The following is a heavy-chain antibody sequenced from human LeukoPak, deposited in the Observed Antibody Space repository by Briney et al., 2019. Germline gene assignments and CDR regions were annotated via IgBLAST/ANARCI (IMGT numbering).Heavy chain of an antibody. CDR3: ASHVRYYDSSGYYPPDNY. J-gene: IGHJ4*02. CDR2: ISGSGGST. V-gene: IGHV3-23*01. CDR1: GLTFSSYA. Sequence: GGSLRPSGAASGLTFSSYATGWVRQAPGEGLEWVSDISGSGGSTYYADSVKGRFTISRDNSKNTLYLQMNSVRAEDTAVYYCASHVRYYDSSGYYPPDNYWGQGTLVTVSS. D-gene: IGHD3-22*01.